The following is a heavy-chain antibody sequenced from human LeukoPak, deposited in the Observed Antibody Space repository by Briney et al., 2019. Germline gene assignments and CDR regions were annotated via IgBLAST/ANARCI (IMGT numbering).Heavy chain of an antibody. CDR2: IYSGGST. CDR3: ASPPMVRGIMDYFNYGMDV. Sequence: SETLSLTCAVYGGSFSGYYWGWVRQPPGKGLEWIGSIYSGGSTYYNPSLKSRVIISVDTSKNHFSLKLIAVTAADTAVYYCASPPMVRGIMDYFNYGMDVWGQGTTVTVFS. J-gene: IGHJ6*02. V-gene: IGHV4-39*01. CDR1: GGSFSGYY. D-gene: IGHD3-10*01.